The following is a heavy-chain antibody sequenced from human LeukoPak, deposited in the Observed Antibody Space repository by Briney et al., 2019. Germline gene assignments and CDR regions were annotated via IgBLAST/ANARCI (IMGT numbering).Heavy chain of an antibody. D-gene: IGHD3-9*01. CDR3: ARHYYDILTGYSVGLVESYYYGMDV. V-gene: IGHV1-18*01. CDR1: GGTFSSYA. J-gene: IGHJ6*02. CDR2: ISVYNGNT. Sequence: ASVKVSCKASGGTFSSYAISWVRQAPGQGLEWMGWISVYNGNTNYAQKLQGRVSMTTDTSTSTAYMELRSLRSDDTAVYYCARHYYDILTGYSVGLVESYYYGMDVWGQGTTVTVSS.